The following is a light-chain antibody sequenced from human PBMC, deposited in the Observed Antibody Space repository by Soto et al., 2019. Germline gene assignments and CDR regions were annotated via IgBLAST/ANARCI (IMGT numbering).Light chain of an antibody. CDR3: SSYTSSSTVV. V-gene: IGLV2-14*01. CDR2: DVS. Sequence: QSALTQPASVSGSPGQSITISCTGTSSDVGGYSYVSWYQQLPGKAPKLMIYDVSNRPSGISNRFSGSKSGNTASLTISGLQADDEADYYCSSYTSSSTVVFGGGTKLTVL. J-gene: IGLJ2*01. CDR1: SSDVGGYSY.